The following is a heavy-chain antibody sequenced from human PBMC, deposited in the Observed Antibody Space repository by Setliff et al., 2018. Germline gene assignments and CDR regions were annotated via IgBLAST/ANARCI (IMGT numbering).Heavy chain of an antibody. V-gene: IGHV4-39*07. D-gene: IGHD6-19*01. CDR2: IYYSGST. CDR1: GGSISSSSYY. J-gene: IGHJ6*03. CDR3: AREQWLDPPGYYYMDA. Sequence: PSETLSLTCTVSGGSISSSSYYWGWIRQPPGKGLEWIGSIYYSGSTYYNPSLKSRVTMSIDTSKNQFSLKLNSVTAADMAVYYCAREQWLDPPGYYYMDAWAKGTTVTVSS.